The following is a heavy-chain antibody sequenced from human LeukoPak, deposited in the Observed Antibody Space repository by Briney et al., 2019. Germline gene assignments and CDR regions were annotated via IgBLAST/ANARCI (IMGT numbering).Heavy chain of an antibody. CDR1: GGSISSSSYY. V-gene: IGHV4-39*07. CDR3: ARVTYYDILTGYYRQGSYYFDY. CDR2: IYYSGST. D-gene: IGHD3-9*01. J-gene: IGHJ4*02. Sequence: SETLSLTCTVSGGSISSSSYYWGWIRQPPGKGLEWIGSIYYSGSTYYNPSLKSRVTISVDTSKNQFSLKLSSVTAADTAVYYCARVTYYDILTGYYRQGSYYFDYWGQGTLVTVSS.